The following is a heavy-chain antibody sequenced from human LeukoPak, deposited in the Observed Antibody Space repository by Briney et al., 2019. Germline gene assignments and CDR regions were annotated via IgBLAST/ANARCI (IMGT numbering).Heavy chain of an antibody. CDR3: TTAEDYDSSGYYGDAFDI. V-gene: IGHV3-72*01. Sequence: GGSLRLSCAASGFTFSDHYMDWVRQAAGKGLEWVGRIRNKANSYTTEYAASVKGRFTISRDDSKNSLYLQMNSLKTEDTAVYYCTTAEDYDSSGYYGDAFDIWGQGTMVTVSS. J-gene: IGHJ3*02. CDR2: IRNKANSYTT. D-gene: IGHD3-22*01. CDR1: GFTFSDHY.